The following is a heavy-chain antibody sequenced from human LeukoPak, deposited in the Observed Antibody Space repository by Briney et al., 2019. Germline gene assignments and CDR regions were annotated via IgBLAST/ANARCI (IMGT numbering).Heavy chain of an antibody. CDR2: ISANGVST. J-gene: IGHJ4*02. V-gene: IGHV3-23*01. CDR1: GFTFRSFA. Sequence: PGGSLRLSCAASGFTFRSFAMSWVRQAPGKGLEWVSSISANGVSTYYADSVKGRFTISRGNSKNTLYLQMNSLRAEDTAVYYCAKTGRDYGDFFYFDYWGQGTLVTVSS. CDR3: AKTGRDYGDFFYFDY. D-gene: IGHD4-17*01.